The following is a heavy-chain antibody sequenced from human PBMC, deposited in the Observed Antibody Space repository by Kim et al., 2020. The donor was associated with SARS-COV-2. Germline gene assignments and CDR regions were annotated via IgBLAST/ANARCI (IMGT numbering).Heavy chain of an antibody. CDR1: GFIFRNYW. J-gene: IGHJ4*02. Sequence: GGSLRLSCAASGFIFRNYWMQWVRQAPGKGLEWVANIKGDGSKMQYVDSVKGRFTISRDNAKNSLYLQMSSLRAEDTAVFYCARIGYRGSANDYWGQGTL. D-gene: IGHD5-12*01. CDR3: ARIGYRGSANDY. V-gene: IGHV3-7*01. CDR2: IKGDGSKM.